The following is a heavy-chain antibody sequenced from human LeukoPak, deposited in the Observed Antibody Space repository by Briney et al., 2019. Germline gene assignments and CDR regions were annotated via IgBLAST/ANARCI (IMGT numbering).Heavy chain of an antibody. Sequence: ASVKVSCKASGYTFTGYYMHWVRQAPGQGLEWMGWINPNSGGTNYAQKFQGRVTMTGDTSISTAYMELSRLRSDDTAVYYCAREPAQAAALDYWGQGTLVTVSS. V-gene: IGHV1-2*02. CDR3: AREPAQAAALDY. D-gene: IGHD6-13*01. CDR1: GYTFTGYY. J-gene: IGHJ4*02. CDR2: INPNSGGT.